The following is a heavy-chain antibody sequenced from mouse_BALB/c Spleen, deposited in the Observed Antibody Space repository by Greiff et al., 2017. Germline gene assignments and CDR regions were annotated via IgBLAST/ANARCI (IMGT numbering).Heavy chain of an antibody. V-gene: IGHV1-4*01. CDR3: ARSPSMITTKAWFAY. D-gene: IGHD2-4*01. Sequence: QVQLKESGAELARPGASVKMSCKASGYTFTSYTMHWVKQRPGQGLEWIGYINPSSGYTNYNQKLKDKATLTADKSSSTAYMQLSSLTSEDSAVYYCARSPSMITTKAWFAYWGQGTLVTVSA. CDR2: INPSSGYT. J-gene: IGHJ3*01. CDR1: GYTFTSYT.